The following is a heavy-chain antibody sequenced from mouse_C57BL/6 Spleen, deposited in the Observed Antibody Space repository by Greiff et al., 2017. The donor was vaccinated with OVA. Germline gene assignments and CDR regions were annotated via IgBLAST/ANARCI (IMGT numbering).Heavy chain of an antibody. D-gene: IGHD1-1*01. CDR3: TRGDYYGSSYVWFAY. J-gene: IGHJ3*01. V-gene: IGHV1-15*01. Sequence: QVQLQQSGAELVRPGASVTLSCKASGYTFTDYEMHWVKQTPVHGLEWIGAIDPETGGTAYNQKFKGKAILTADKSSSTAYMELRSLTSEDSAVYYCTRGDYYGSSYVWFAYWGQGTLVTVSA. CDR1: GYTFTDYE. CDR2: IDPETGGT.